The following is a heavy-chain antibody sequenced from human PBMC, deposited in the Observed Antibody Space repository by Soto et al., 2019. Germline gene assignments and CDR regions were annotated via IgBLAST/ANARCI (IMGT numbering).Heavy chain of an antibody. J-gene: IGHJ4*02. D-gene: IGHD6-6*01. V-gene: IGHV4-59*01. CDR1: GGSISSDY. CDR3: ARVGGVAARTFSY. Sequence: KPSETLSLTCTVSGGSISSDYWSWVRQPPGKGLEWIGYIYYSGSTNYNPSLESRVTIALDPSKNKFSLKLTSLTTADTAVYFCARVGGVAARTFSYWGQGTLVTVSS. CDR2: IYYSGST.